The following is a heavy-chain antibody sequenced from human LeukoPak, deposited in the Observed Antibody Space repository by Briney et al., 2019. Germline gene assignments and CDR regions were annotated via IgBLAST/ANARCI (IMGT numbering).Heavy chain of an antibody. CDR1: GGSFSTYY. CDR3: ARTRILDS. Sequence: SETLSLTCTVSGGSFSTYYWSWIRQPPGKGLEWIGYVYYTGTTDYNPSLRSRVTISIDTSKNQFSLNLSSVTAADTAVYYCARTRILDSWGQGTLVTVSS. CDR2: VYYTGTT. D-gene: IGHD2-15*01. V-gene: IGHV4-59*01. J-gene: IGHJ4*02.